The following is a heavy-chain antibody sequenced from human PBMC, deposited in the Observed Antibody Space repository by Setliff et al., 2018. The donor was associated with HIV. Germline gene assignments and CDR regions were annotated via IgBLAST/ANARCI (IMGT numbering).Heavy chain of an antibody. Sequence: ASVKVSCKASGYTFTSYYLHWVRQAPGQGLEWMGMINPSGGSASYAQKFQGRVTMSRDTSTSTVYMELSSLRAEDTAAYYCARDDFDSSAYHYGFGAFDIWGQGTMVTVSS. CDR3: ARDDFDSSAYHYGFGAFDI. CDR2: INPSGGSA. CDR1: GYTFTSYY. D-gene: IGHD3-22*01. J-gene: IGHJ3*02. V-gene: IGHV1-46*01.